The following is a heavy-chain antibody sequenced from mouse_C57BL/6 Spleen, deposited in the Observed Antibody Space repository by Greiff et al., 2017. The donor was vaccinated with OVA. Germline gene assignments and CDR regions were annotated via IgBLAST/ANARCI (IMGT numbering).Heavy chain of an antibody. CDR2: IYPGGGDT. J-gene: IGHJ2*01. CDR1: GYAFSSSW. Sequence: QVQLQQSGPELVQPGPSVKISCTASGYAFSSSWMHWVQQRPGKGLEWIGRIYPGGGDTNYNGRFKGKATRTADKTSSTACKQHSSLTSEDSAVYFCARGGFITTVWGQGTTLTVSS. D-gene: IGHD1-1*01. V-gene: IGHV1-82*01. CDR3: ARGGFITTV.